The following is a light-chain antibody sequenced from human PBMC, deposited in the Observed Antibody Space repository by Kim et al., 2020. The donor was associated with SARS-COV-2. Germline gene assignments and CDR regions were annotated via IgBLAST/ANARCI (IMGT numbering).Light chain of an antibody. J-gene: IGLJ3*02. CDR1: HNNRGNQC. CDR3: SAWDSSLSAWV. V-gene: IGLV10-54*01. Sequence: QPATLICTGKHNNRGNQCAAGLQQHQGRPPKLLTYRNNNRTSGSSEGLFASRSGNTASLTISVLQPEDEADDCCSAWDSSLSAWVIGGGNQLTVL. CDR2: RNN.